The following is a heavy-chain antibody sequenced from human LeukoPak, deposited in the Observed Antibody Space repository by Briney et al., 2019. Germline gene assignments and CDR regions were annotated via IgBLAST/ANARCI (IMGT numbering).Heavy chain of an antibody. CDR2: ISSSSSYI. CDR1: GFTFSSYS. J-gene: IGHJ3*02. V-gene: IGHV3-21*01. D-gene: IGHD2-15*01. CDR3: AREGGHRFLLYPDAFDI. Sequence: PGGSLRLSCAASGFTFSSYSMNWVRQAPGKGLEWVSSISSSSSYIYYADSVKGRFTISRDNAKNSLYLQMNSLRAEDTAVYYCAREGGHRFLLYPDAFDIWGQGTMVTVSS.